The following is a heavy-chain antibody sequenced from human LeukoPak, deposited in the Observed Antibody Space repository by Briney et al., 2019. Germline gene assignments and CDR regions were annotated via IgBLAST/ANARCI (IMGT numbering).Heavy chain of an antibody. Sequence: ASVKVSCKASGYTFTSYGISWVRQAPGQGLEWMGWISAYNGNTSYAQKLQGRVTMTTDTSTSTAYMELRSLRSDDTAVYYCARIELYYDFWSGQDYWGQGTLVTVSS. CDR2: ISAYNGNT. J-gene: IGHJ4*02. CDR3: ARIELYYDFWSGQDY. CDR1: GYTFTSYG. D-gene: IGHD3-3*01. V-gene: IGHV1-18*01.